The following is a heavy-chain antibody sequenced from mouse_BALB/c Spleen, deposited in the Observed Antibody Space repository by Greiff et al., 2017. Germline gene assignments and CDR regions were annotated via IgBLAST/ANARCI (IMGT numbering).Heavy chain of an antibody. J-gene: IGHJ4*01. V-gene: IGHV3-2*02. CDR2: ISYSGST. D-gene: IGHD2-3*01. CDR3: ARDGYYPHYAMDY. CDR1: GYSITSDYA. Sequence: DVKLVESGPGLVKPSQSLSLTCTVTGYSITSDYAWNWIRQFPGNKLEWMGYISYSGSTSYNPSLKSRISITRDTSKNQFFLQLNSVTTEDTATYYCARDGYYPHYAMDYWGQGTSVTVSS.